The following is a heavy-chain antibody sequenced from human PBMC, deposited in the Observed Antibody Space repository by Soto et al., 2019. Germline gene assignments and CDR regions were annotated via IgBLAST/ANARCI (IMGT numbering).Heavy chain of an antibody. J-gene: IGHJ4*02. CDR3: ARRGYSGYDWGWYFDF. D-gene: IGHD5-12*01. Sequence: EVLLVESGGALVQPGGSLRLSCEASGFDFRIYEMKWVRQAPGKGLEWLSYIGSTGYTIYYADSVKGRFTISRDDGKNSVYLQMNTLRAEDTAVYYCARRGYSGYDWGWYFDFWGQGTPVTVSS. V-gene: IGHV3-48*03. CDR2: IGSTGYTI. CDR1: GFDFRIYE.